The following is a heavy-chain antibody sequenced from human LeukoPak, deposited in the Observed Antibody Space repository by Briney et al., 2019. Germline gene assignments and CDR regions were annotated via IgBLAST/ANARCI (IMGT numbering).Heavy chain of an antibody. J-gene: IGHJ4*02. D-gene: IGHD6-6*01. CDR1: GGSISSGYYY. CDR3: ARGTWSSSIDY. Sequence: SETLSLTCSVSGGSISSGYYYWSWIRQPPGKDLEYIGYIYYGGTYYNPSLKSRVTISVDTSKNQFSLKLSSVTAADTAVYYCARGTWSSSIDYWGQGTLVTVSS. V-gene: IGHV4-30-4*01. CDR2: IYYGGT.